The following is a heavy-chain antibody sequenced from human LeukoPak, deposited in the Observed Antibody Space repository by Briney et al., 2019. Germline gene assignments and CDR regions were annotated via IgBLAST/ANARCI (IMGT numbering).Heavy chain of an antibody. CDR1: GFTFSSYG. J-gene: IGHJ4*02. Sequence: GGSLRLSCAASGFTFSSYGMSWVRQAPGKGLEWVSAISGSGGSTYYADSVKGRFTISRDNSKNTLYLQMNSLRAEDTAVYYCAKDYPRVYYDSSGYYLRRGGFDYWGQGTLVTVSS. V-gene: IGHV3-23*01. CDR3: AKDYPRVYYDSSGYYLRRGGFDY. D-gene: IGHD3-22*01. CDR2: ISGSGGST.